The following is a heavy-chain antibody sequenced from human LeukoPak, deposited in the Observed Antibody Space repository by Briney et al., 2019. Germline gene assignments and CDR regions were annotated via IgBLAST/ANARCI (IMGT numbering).Heavy chain of an antibody. Sequence: PGGSLRLSCAASGFTFSSYSMNWVRQAPGKGLEWVSSISSSSSYIYYADSVKGRFTISRDNAKNSLYLKMNSLRAEDTAVYYCARGSEIQLWPLDRYLIGYWGQGTLVTVSS. CDR1: GFTFSSYS. CDR2: ISSSSSYI. D-gene: IGHD5-18*01. CDR3: ARGSEIQLWPLDRYLIGY. V-gene: IGHV3-21*01. J-gene: IGHJ4*02.